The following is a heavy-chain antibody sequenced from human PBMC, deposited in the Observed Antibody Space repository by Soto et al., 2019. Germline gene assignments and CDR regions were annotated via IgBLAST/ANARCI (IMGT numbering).Heavy chain of an antibody. V-gene: IGHV3-30*18. CDR2: VSHDGRNT. CDR1: GFTFSDYA. J-gene: IGHJ6*02. CDR3: AKDQARYYDSSGPPSYYYYGMDV. D-gene: IGHD3-22*01. Sequence: HPGGSLRLSCAASGFTFSDYAMHWVRQAPGKGLEWVAVVSHDGRNTHYADSVKGRFTISRDNSKNTLYLQMNSLRAEDSAVYYCAKDQARYYDSSGPPSYYYYGMDVWGQGTTVTVSS.